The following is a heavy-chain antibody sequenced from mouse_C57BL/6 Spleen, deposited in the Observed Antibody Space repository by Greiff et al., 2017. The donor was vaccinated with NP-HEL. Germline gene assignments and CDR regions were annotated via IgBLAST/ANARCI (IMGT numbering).Heavy chain of an antibody. Sequence: QVQLQQSGPELVKPGASVKISCKASGYAFSSSWMNWVKQRPGTGLEWIGRIYPGDGDTNNNQTFKCKATLTVDKSSSTAYMQLSSLTSEDSAVYYCAILIICYWGQGTTLTVSS. CDR1: GYAFSSSW. CDR3: AILIICY. CDR2: IYPGDGDT. J-gene: IGHJ2*01. D-gene: IGHD2-4*01. V-gene: IGHV1-82*01.